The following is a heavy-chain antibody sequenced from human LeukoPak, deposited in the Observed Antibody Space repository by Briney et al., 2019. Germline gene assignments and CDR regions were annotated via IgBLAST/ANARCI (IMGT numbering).Heavy chain of an antibody. Sequence: ASETLSLTCTVSGGSISANHWVWIRQPAGKGLEWIGRLHISGNTNYNPSLKSRVTISLDTSKNQFSLGMTSATAADTAVYFCARDPLRSSFDLWGQGILVSVSS. CDR1: GGSISANH. V-gene: IGHV4-4*07. D-gene: IGHD1-26*01. J-gene: IGHJ4*02. CDR3: ARDPLRSSFDL. CDR2: LHISGNT.